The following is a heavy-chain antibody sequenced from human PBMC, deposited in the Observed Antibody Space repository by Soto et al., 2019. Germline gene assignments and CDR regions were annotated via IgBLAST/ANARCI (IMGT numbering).Heavy chain of an antibody. D-gene: IGHD2-8*02. V-gene: IGHV4-34*01. CDR2: INHSGST. CDR1: GGSFSGYQ. CDR3: ARDKITGLFDY. Sequence: SETLSLTCAVYGGSFSGYQWTWIRQPPGTGLERIGEINHSGSTNYNPSLKSRVTISVDTSKNQFSLKLTSVTAADTAVYYCARDKITGLFDYWGQGTLVTVS. J-gene: IGHJ4*02.